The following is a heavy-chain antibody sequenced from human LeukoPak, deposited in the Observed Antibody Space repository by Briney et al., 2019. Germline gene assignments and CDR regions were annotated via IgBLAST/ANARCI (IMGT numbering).Heavy chain of an antibody. CDR2: ISYDGSNK. CDR1: GFTFSSYA. CDR3: ARTTVTSN. J-gene: IGHJ4*02. Sequence: PGGPLRLSCAASGFTFSSYAMHWVRQAPGKGLEWVAVISYDGSNKYYADSVKGRFTISRDNSKNTLYLQMNSLRAEDTAVYYCARTTVTSNWGQGTLVTVSS. D-gene: IGHD4-17*01. V-gene: IGHV3-30-3*01.